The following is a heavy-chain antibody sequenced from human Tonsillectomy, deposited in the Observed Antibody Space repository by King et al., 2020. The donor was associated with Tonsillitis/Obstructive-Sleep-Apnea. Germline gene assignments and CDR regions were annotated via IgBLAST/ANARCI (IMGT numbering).Heavy chain of an antibody. J-gene: IGHJ4*02. CDR2: IYPGDSDT. CDR1: GYSFTSYW. Sequence: VQLVESGAEVIKPGESLRITCKGSGYSFTSYWIGWVRQMPGKGLEWMGIIYPGDSDTTYSPSFQGQVAISADKSISTAYLPWSSLKASDTAMYYCARVGGYCSSTSCHYFDYWGQGTLVTVSS. V-gene: IGHV5-51*01. D-gene: IGHD2-2*01. CDR3: ARVGGYCSSTSCHYFDY.